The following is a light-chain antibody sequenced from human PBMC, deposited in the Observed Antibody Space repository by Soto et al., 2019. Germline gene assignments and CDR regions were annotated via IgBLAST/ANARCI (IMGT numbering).Light chain of an antibody. CDR1: QSISSY. V-gene: IGKV1-39*01. CDR3: HQSYSTRLT. Sequence: DIQMTQSPSSLSASVGDRVTITCRASQSISSYLNWYQQKPGKAPKLLIYAASSLQSGVPSRFSGSGSGTDFTLTISSLQPEDFATYYGHQSYSTRLTFGGGTKVEVK. J-gene: IGKJ4*01. CDR2: AAS.